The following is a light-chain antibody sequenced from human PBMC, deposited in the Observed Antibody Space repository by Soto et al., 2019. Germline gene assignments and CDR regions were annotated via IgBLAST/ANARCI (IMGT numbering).Light chain of an antibody. CDR2: SDD. J-gene: IGLJ1*01. V-gene: IGLV1-44*01. Sequence: QSVLTQPPSASGTPGQRVTISCSGSSSNIGSNAVSWYQHFPGTAPKVLIYSDDQRPSGVPDRFSGSRSGTSASLAISGLQSGDEADYYCATWDDSLNGYVFGTGTKLTVL. CDR1: SSNIGSNA. CDR3: ATWDDSLNGYV.